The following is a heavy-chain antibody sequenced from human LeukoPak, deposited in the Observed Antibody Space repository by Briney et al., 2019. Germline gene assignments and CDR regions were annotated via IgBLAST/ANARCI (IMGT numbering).Heavy chain of an antibody. CDR2: INHSGST. V-gene: IGHV4-34*01. D-gene: IGHD3-10*01. CDR1: GGSFSGYY. CDR3: ARSRYGPGSHFSI. Sequence: SETLTLTCAVSGGSFSGYYWSWIRQPPGKGLEWIGEINHSGSTNYNPSLKSRVTISPDTSKNQFSLKLGSVTAADTALYYCARSRYGPGSHFSIWGQGTMVTVSS. J-gene: IGHJ3*02.